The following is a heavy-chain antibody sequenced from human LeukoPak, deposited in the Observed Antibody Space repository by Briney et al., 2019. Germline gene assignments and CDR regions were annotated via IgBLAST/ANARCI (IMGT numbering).Heavy chain of an antibody. CDR2: MNPNSGNT. Sequence: ASVKVSCKASGYTFTSYDINWVRQATGQGLEWMGWMNPNSGNTGYAQKFQGRVTMTRNTSISTAYMELSRLRSDDTAVYYCARTPSWPYYYYGMDVWGQGTTVTVSS. CDR3: ARTPSWPYYYYGMDV. J-gene: IGHJ6*02. CDR1: GYTFTSYD. V-gene: IGHV1-8*01.